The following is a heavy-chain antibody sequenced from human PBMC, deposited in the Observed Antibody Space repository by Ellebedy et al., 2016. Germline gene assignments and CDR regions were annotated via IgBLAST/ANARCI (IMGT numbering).Heavy chain of an antibody. D-gene: IGHD4-11*01. J-gene: IGHJ4*02. CDR3: AKDQGGTTGDFFDY. Sequence: AGSLRLSCTVSGGSISNYYWSLIRQPPGKGLEWTGCINYSGNTIYNPSLKSQVTISVDTSKNQFSLKLTSVTAADTAMYYCAKDQGGTTGDFFDYWGRGTLVTVSS. CDR1: GGSISNYY. CDR2: INYSGNT. V-gene: IGHV4-59*01.